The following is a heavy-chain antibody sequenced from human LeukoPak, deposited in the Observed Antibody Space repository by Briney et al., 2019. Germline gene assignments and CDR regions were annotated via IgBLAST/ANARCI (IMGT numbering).Heavy chain of an antibody. CDR3: ARRKVGAPPPPLRAAPNFDY. J-gene: IGHJ4*02. D-gene: IGHD1-26*01. CDR1: GYSTSSGYY. CDR2: IYYSGST. Sequence: SETLSLTCTVSGYSTSSGYYWGWIRQPPGKGLDWIGGIYYSGSTYYNPSLKSRVTISVDTSKNQFSLKLSSVTAADTAVYYCARRKVGAPPPPLRAAPNFDYWGQGTLVTVSS. V-gene: IGHV4-38-2*02.